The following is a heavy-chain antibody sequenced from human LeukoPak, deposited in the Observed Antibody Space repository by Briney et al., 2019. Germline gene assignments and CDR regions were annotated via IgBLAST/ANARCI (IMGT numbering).Heavy chain of an antibody. CDR2: INPSGGST. J-gene: IGHJ4*02. D-gene: IGHD2-2*02. CDR3: ARVGSYCSSTSCYNDY. Sequence: ASVKVSCKASGYTFTSYYMHWVRQAPGQGLEWMGIINPSGGSTSYAQKFQGRVTITADKSTSTAYMELSSLRSEDTAVYYCARVGSYCSSTSCYNDYWGQGTLVTVSS. CDR1: GYTFTSYY. V-gene: IGHV1-46*01.